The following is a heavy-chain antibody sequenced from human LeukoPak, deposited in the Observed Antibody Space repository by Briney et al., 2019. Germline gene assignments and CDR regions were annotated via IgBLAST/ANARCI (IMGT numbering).Heavy chain of an antibody. CDR1: GGSISSYY. CDR3: ARGSTYGDYADY. Sequence: KTSETLSLTCTVSGGSISSYYWSWIRQPPGKGLEWIGYIYYSGSTNYNPSLKSRVTISVDTSKNQFSLKLSSVTAADTAVYYCARGSTYGDYADYWGQGTLVTVSS. CDR2: IYYSGST. J-gene: IGHJ4*02. D-gene: IGHD4-17*01. V-gene: IGHV4-59*08.